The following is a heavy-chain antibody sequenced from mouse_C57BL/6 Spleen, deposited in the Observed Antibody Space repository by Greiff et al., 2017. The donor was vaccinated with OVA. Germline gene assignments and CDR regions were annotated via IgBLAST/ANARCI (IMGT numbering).Heavy chain of an antibody. CDR1: GYTFTSYW. Sequence: QVQLKQPGPELVKPGASVKLSCKASGYTFTSYWMHWVKQRPGQGLEWIGNINPGSGGPNYNEKVKSKATLTVDKSSSTAYMQLSSLTSEDSAVYDCAREWARVDYWGQGTTLTVSS. D-gene: IGHD3-3*01. V-gene: IGHV1-53*01. CDR3: AREWARVDY. CDR2: INPGSGGP. J-gene: IGHJ2*01.